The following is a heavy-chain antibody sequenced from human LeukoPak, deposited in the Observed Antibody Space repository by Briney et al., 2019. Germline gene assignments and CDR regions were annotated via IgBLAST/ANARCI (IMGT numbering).Heavy chain of an antibody. CDR1: GFTFDSYA. J-gene: IGHJ4*02. Sequence: QPGGSLRLSCTASGFTFDSYAMHWVRQAPGKGLEWVAVISYDGNNKDYEDSVKGRFTISRDNSKNTVHLHMNSLRTEDTAVYFCAKDRVGEGVAAIDYWGQGTLVTVSS. D-gene: IGHD6-19*01. V-gene: IGHV3-30*18. CDR2: ISYDGNNK. CDR3: AKDRVGEGVAAIDY.